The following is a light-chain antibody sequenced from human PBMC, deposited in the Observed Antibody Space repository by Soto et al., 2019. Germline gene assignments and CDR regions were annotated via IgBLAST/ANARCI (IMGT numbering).Light chain of an antibody. CDR2: GNS. J-gene: IGLJ1*01. CDR3: QSYDSSLSGYV. CDR1: SSNIGAGYD. V-gene: IGLV1-40*01. Sequence: VLTQPPSVSGAPGQRVTISCTGSSSNIGAGYDVHWYQQLPGTAPKLLIYGNSNRPSGVPDRFSGSKSGTSASLAITGLQAEDEADYYGQSYDSSLSGYVFGTGTKVPVL.